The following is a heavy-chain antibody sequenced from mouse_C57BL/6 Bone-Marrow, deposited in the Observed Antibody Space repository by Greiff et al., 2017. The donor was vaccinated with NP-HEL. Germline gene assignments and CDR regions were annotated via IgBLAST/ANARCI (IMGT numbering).Heavy chain of an antibody. J-gene: IGHJ3*01. V-gene: IGHV1-59*01. D-gene: IGHD2-1*01. Sequence: QVQLQQPGAELVRPGTSVKLSCKASGYTFTSYWMHWVKQRPGQGLEWIGVIDPSDSYTNYNQKFKGKATLTVDTSSSTAYMQLSSLTSEDSAVYYCARSYGNLWFAYWGQETLVTVSA. CDR3: ARSYGNLWFAY. CDR2: IDPSDSYT. CDR1: GYTFTSYW.